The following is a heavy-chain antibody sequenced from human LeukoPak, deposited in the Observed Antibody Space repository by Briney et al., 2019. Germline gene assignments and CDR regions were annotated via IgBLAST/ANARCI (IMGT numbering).Heavy chain of an antibody. V-gene: IGHV7-4-1*02. CDR1: GYTFTSYA. D-gene: IGHD3-16*01. Sequence: ASVKVSCKASGYTFTSYAMNWVRQAPGQGLEWMGWINTNTGNPTYAQGFTGRFVFSLDTSVSTAYLQISSLKAGDTAVYYCARGINSAAYGDYYYGMDVWGQGTTVTVSS. CDR3: ARGINSAAYGDYYYGMDV. J-gene: IGHJ6*02. CDR2: INTNTGNP.